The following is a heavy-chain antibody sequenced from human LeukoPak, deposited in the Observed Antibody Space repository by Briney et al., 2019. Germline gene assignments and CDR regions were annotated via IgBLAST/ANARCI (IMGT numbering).Heavy chain of an antibody. V-gene: IGHV3-11*01. J-gene: IGHJ4*02. CDR2: ISRLGDAI. CDR1: GFTFTDYF. Sequence: GGSLRLSCAASGFTFTDYFMGWIRQAPGKGLDWLSHISRLGDAIEYADSVKGRFIISRDNAKNSLLLQMNFLRAEDTAVYFCARVRRGGDSRYFDYWGQGALVTVSS. CDR3: ARVRRGGDSRYFDY. D-gene: IGHD2-21*02.